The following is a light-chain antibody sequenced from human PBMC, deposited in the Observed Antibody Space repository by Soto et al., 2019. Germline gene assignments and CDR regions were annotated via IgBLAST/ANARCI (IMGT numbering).Light chain of an antibody. CDR2: DVS. J-gene: IGLJ1*01. V-gene: IGLV2-14*01. CDR3: SSYTSSSTLYV. CDR1: SSDVGGYNY. Sequence: QSALTQPASVSASPGQSITISCTGTSSDVGGYNYVSWHQQHPGKAPKLMIYDVSNRPSGVSNRFSGSKSGNTASLTISGLQAEDEADYYCSSYTSSSTLYVFGTGTKLTVL.